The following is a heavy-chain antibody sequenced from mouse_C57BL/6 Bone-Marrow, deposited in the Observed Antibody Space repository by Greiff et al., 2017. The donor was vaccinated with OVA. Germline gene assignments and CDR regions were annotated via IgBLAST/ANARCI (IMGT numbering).Heavy chain of an antibody. CDR1: GFTFSSYA. Sequence: DVQLVESGGGLVKPGGSLKLSCAASGFTFSSYAMSWVRQTPEKRLEWVATISDGGSYTYYPDNVKGRFTISRDNAKNNLYLQMSHLKSEDTAMYYCARERGYDKGQYYYAMDYWGQGTSVTVSS. CDR3: ARERGYDKGQYYYAMDY. V-gene: IGHV5-4*01. D-gene: IGHD2-2*01. CDR2: ISDGGSYT. J-gene: IGHJ4*01.